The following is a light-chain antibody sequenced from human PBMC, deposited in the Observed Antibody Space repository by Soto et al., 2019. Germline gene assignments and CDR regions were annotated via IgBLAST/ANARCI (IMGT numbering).Light chain of an antibody. V-gene: IGLV2-18*02. CDR2: EVS. CDR3: YSFTSSNTYV. Sequence: QSVLTQPPSVYGSPGQSVTISCTGTSSDVGSYNRVSWYQQPPGTAPKVMIYEVSNRPSGVPDRFSGSKSGNTASLTISGLQPEDEADYYCYSFTSSNTYVFGTGTKVTVL. J-gene: IGLJ1*01. CDR1: SSDVGSYNR.